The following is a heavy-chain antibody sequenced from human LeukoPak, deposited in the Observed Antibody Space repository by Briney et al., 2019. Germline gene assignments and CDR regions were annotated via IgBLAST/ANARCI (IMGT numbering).Heavy chain of an antibody. CDR3: ARDRAGIAAAGKKNWFDP. Sequence: SETLSLTCTVSGGSISSYYWSWIRQPPGKGLEWIGYIYYSGSAYYNPSLKSRVTISVDTSKNQFSLKLSSVTAADTAVYYCARDRAGIAAAGKKNWFDPWGQGTLVTVSS. V-gene: IGHV4-59*12. J-gene: IGHJ5*02. CDR1: GGSISSYY. D-gene: IGHD6-13*01. CDR2: IYYSGSA.